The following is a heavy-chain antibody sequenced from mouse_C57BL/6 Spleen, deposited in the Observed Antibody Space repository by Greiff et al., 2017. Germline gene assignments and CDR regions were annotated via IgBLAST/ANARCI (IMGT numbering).Heavy chain of an antibody. CDR2: IHPNSGST. CDR1: GYTFTSDW. CDR3: AREYGLYAMDY. Sequence: QVHLQQPGAELVKPGASVKLSCKASGYTFTSDWMHWVKQRPGQGLEWIGKIHPNSGSTNYNGKFKSKATLTVDKSSSTAYMQLSSLTSEDSAVYSCAREYGLYAMDYWGQGTSVTVSS. D-gene: IGHD1-1*01. J-gene: IGHJ4*01. V-gene: IGHV1-64*01.